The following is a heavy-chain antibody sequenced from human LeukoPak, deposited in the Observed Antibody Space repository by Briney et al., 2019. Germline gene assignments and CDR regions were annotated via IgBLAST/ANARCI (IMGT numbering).Heavy chain of an antibody. CDR3: TRDRGSSTLGDY. J-gene: IGHJ4*02. V-gene: IGHV3-49*04. D-gene: IGHD7-27*01. CDR1: GFTFGDYA. Sequence: PGGSLRLSCTVSGFTFGDYAINWVRQAPGKGLEWVGFIRSKAFGETAEYAASVKGRFPISRDDSKSIAYLQMNSLKTEDTAVYYCTRDRGSSTLGDYWGQGTLVTVSS. CDR2: IRSKAFGETA.